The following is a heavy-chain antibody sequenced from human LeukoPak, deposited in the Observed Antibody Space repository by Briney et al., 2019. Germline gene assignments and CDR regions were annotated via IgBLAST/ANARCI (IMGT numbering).Heavy chain of an antibody. Sequence: ASVKVSCKASGYTFATYGINWVRQAPGQGLEWMGWISAYNGNTNYAQKLQGRVTMTTDTSTSTAYMELRSLRSDDTAVYYCARDQLGIAAAGTAVEPTDYWGQGTLVTVSS. D-gene: IGHD6-13*01. J-gene: IGHJ4*02. CDR1: GYTFATYG. V-gene: IGHV1-18*01. CDR2: ISAYNGNT. CDR3: ARDQLGIAAAGTAVEPTDY.